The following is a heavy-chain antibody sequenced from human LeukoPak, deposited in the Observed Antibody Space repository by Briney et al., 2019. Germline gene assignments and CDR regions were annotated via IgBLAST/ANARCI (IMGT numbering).Heavy chain of an antibody. CDR1: GGSISSSSYY. Sequence: SETLSLTCTVSGGSISSSSYYWGWIRQPPGKGLEWIGSIYYSGSTYYNPSLESRVTISVDTSKNQFSLKLSSVTAADTAVYYCARHAAVTRGSSEYNWFDPWGQGTLVTVSS. V-gene: IGHV4-39*01. J-gene: IGHJ5*02. D-gene: IGHD6-13*01. CDR2: IYYSGST. CDR3: ARHAAVTRGSSEYNWFDP.